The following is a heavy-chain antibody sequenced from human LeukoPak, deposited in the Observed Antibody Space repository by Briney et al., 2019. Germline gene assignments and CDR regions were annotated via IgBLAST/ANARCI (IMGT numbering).Heavy chain of an antibody. Sequence: GRSLRLSCAAPGFTFSSYGMHWVRQAPGKGLEWVAVIWYDGSNKYYADSVKGRFTISRDNSKNTLYLQMNSLRAEDTAVYYCAREDGSGSYDPFDYWGQGTLVTVPS. CDR1: GFTFSSYG. J-gene: IGHJ4*02. D-gene: IGHD3-10*01. V-gene: IGHV3-33*01. CDR3: AREDGSGSYDPFDY. CDR2: IWYDGSNK.